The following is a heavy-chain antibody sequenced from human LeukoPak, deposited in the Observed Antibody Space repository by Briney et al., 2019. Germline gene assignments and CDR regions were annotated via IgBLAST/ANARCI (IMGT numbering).Heavy chain of an antibody. CDR2: INPNSGGT. CDR1: GYTFTGYY. V-gene: IGHV1-2*06. J-gene: IGHJ4*02. D-gene: IGHD5-18*01. CDR3: ARDFTVDTAMDAFDY. Sequence: ASVKVSRKASGYTFTGYYMHWVRQAPGQGLEWMGRINPNSGGTNYAQKLQGRVTMTTDTSTSTAYMELRSLRSDDTAVYYCARDFTVDTAMDAFDYWGQGTLVTVSS.